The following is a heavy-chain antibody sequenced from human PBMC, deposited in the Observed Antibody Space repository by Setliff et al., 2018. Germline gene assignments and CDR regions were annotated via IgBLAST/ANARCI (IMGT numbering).Heavy chain of an antibody. CDR2: IKQDGSEK. CDR3: ARGGPQTYNYDSSGYYLGLAAFDI. D-gene: IGHD3-22*01. V-gene: IGHV3-7*01. Sequence: GSLRLSCAASGFTFSSYWMSWVRQAPGKGLEWVANIKQDGSEKYYVDSVKGRFTISRDNAKNSLYLQMNSLRAEDTAVYYCARGGPQTYNYDSSGYYLGLAAFDIWGQGTMVTVSS. CDR1: GFTFSSYW. J-gene: IGHJ3*02.